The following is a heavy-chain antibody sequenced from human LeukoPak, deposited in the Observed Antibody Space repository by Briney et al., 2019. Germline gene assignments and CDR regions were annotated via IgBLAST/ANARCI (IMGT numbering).Heavy chain of an antibody. J-gene: IGHJ4*02. CDR3: ARRSLRYFDWLLQYYFDY. CDR2: INHSGST. V-gene: IGHV4-34*01. CDR1: GGSISSYY. Sequence: SETLSLTCTVSGGSISSYYWSWIRQPPGKGLEWIGEINHSGSTNYKPSLKSRVTISVDTSKNQFSLKLSSVTAADTAVYYCARRSLRYFDWLLQYYFDYWGQGTLVTVSS. D-gene: IGHD3-9*01.